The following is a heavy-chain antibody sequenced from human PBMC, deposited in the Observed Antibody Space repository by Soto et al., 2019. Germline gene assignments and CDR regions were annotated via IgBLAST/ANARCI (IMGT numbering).Heavy chain of an antibody. CDR1: GFRFSDYY. V-gene: IGHV3-72*01. J-gene: IGHJ4*02. Sequence: EVQLVESGGGLVQPGGSLRLSCAASGFRFSDYYMDWVRQLPGMGLEWVGRTRNKANSYAAEYAPSVRGRFTISRHDSEDSMFLQLSSLKTEDTAVYYCARDTGGSYDFWGQGALVTVSS. CDR2: TRNKANSYAA. CDR3: ARDTGGSYDF. D-gene: IGHD1-26*01.